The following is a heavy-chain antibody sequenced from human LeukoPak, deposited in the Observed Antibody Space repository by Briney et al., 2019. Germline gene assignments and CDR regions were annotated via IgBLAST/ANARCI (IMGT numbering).Heavy chain of an antibody. J-gene: IGHJ4*02. CDR3: ARAAGASYYSGSSGYYSIFHH. CDR1: GYTFTSYD. Sequence: GASVKVSCKASGYTFTSYDINWVRQATGQGLEWMGWMNPNSGNTGYAQKFQGRVTMTRNTSISTAYMELSSLRSEDTAVFYCARAAGASYYSGSSGYYSIFHHWGQGTLVTVSS. V-gene: IGHV1-8*01. D-gene: IGHD3-22*01. CDR2: MNPNSGNT.